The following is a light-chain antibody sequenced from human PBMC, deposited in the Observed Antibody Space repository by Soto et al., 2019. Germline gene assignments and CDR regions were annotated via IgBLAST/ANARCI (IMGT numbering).Light chain of an antibody. V-gene: IGKV3-20*01. Sequence: EIAMMQSPATLSVSPGERATISCQASQSVSSSYLAWYQQKPGQAPRLLSYGASSRATGIPDRFSGGGSGTDFTLTISRLEPEDFAVYYCQHYGSSPPITVGQGTRLEIK. J-gene: IGKJ5*01. CDR1: QSVSSSY. CDR3: QHYGSSPPIT. CDR2: GAS.